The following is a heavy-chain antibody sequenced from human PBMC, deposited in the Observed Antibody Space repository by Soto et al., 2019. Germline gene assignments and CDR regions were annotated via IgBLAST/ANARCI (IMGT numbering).Heavy chain of an antibody. CDR1: GYTFSTSA. CDR2: ISAYNGNT. CDR3: AIGGASDYYYGMYV. Sequence: QVQLVQSGTEVKRPGASVKVSCKASGYTFSTSAISWVRQAPGQGLEWMGWISAYNGNTNYAQKLQGRVTMTTDTSTSTAFMELRSLRSDDTAVYYCAIGGASDYYYGMYVLGQGTTVTVSS. V-gene: IGHV1-18*01. J-gene: IGHJ6*02.